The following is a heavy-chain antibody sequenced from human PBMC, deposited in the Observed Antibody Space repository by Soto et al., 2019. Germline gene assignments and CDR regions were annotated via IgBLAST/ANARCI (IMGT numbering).Heavy chain of an antibody. CDR2: INAGNGNT. D-gene: IGHD2-15*01. V-gene: IGHV1-3*01. Sequence: QVQLVQSGAEVKKPGASVKVSCKASGYTFTSYAMHWVRQAPGQRLEWMGWINAGNGNTKYSQKFQGRVTITRDTYASTAYMELSSLRSEDTAVYYCARGGYCSGGSCYSDGMDVWGQGTTVTVSS. CDR3: ARGGYCSGGSCYSDGMDV. J-gene: IGHJ6*02. CDR1: GYTFTSYA.